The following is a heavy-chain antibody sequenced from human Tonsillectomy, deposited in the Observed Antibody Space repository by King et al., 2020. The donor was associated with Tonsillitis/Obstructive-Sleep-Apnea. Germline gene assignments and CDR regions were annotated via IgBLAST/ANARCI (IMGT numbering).Heavy chain of an antibody. Sequence: QLVQSGGGLVQPGRSLRLSCAASGFTFDDYAMHWVRQAPGKGLEWVSGISWNSNTIGYEDSVKGRFTISRDNAKNSLYLQMNSLRAEDTALYYCAKDRVPYCGGDCYCGGWGQGTLVTVAS. J-gene: IGHJ4*02. D-gene: IGHD2-21*01. CDR1: GFTFDDYA. CDR3: AKDRVPYCGGDCYCGG. V-gene: IGHV3-9*01. CDR2: ISWNSNTI.